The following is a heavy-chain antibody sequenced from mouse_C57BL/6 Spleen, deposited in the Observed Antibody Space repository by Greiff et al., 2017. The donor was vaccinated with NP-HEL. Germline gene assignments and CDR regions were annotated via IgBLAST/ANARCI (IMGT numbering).Heavy chain of an antibody. CDR1: GYAFSSSW. CDR3: ARGNYRNPWFDY. Sequence: QVQLQQSGPELVKPGASVKISCKASGYAFSSSWMNWVKQRPGKGLEWIGRIYPGDGDTNYNGKFKGKATLTADKSSRTAYMQRSSLTSEDSAVYYCARGNYRNPWFDYWGKGTMVTVSA. D-gene: IGHD2-5*01. J-gene: IGHJ3*01. CDR2: IYPGDGDT. V-gene: IGHV1-82*01.